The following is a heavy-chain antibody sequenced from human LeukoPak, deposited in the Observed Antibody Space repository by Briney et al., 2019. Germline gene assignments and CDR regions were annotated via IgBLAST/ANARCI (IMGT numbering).Heavy chain of an antibody. CDR1: GGSISSYY. CDR3: ARGFYSSGWYYFDY. V-gene: IGHV4-59*01. Sequence: ASETLSLTCTVSGGSISSYYWSWIRQPPGKGLEWIGYIYYSGSTNYNPSLKSRVTISVDTSKNQFSLKLSSVTAADTAVYYCARGFYSSGWYYFDYWGQGTLVTVSS. CDR2: IYYSGST. J-gene: IGHJ4*02. D-gene: IGHD6-19*01.